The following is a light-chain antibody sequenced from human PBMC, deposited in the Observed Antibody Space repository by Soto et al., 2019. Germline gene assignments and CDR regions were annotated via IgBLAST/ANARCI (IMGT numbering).Light chain of an antibody. V-gene: IGKV3D-15*01. Sequence: EIVMTQSPDTLSVSPGEGVTLSCRASQSVSSVLAWYQQKPGQSPRLLMYGASTRATDIPARFSGGGSGTDYTLTISSLQTEDVAIYYCQQYHDWPPITFGPGTKVEIK. CDR2: GAS. CDR1: QSVSSV. CDR3: QQYHDWPPIT. J-gene: IGKJ3*01.